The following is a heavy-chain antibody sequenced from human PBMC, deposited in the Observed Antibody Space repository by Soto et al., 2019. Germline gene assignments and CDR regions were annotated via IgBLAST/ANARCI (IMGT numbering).Heavy chain of an antibody. Sequence: GGSLRLSXAASGFTFNYYAISWVRQAPGKGLEWVSAISGTGGSTYYADSAKGRFTISRDNSKNTLYLQMNSLRAEDTAVYYCAKHLADRYHFDYWGLGTLVTVSS. CDR2: ISGTGGST. J-gene: IGHJ4*02. CDR3: AKHLADRYHFDY. CDR1: GFTFNYYA. V-gene: IGHV3-23*01. D-gene: IGHD1-1*01.